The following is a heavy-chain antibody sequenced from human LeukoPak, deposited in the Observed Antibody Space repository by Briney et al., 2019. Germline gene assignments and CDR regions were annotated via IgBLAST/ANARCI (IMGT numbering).Heavy chain of an antibody. D-gene: IGHD6-19*01. Sequence: SETLSLTCSVSGGSISRDTYYWSWIRQPPGKGLEWIGYIYYSGSTYYNPSLKSRVTISVDTSKNQFSLKLSSVTTADTAVYYCARSEALDRSSGWYEDWGQGTMVTVSS. CDR1: GGSISRDTYY. J-gene: IGHJ3*01. CDR2: IYYSGST. V-gene: IGHV4-30-4*08. CDR3: ARSEALDRSSGWYED.